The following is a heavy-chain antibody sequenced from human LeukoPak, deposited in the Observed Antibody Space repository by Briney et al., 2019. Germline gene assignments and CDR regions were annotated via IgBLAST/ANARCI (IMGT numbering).Heavy chain of an antibody. J-gene: IGHJ4*02. D-gene: IGHD1-26*01. CDR1: GFTFSSYW. Sequence: GGSLRLSCAASGFTFSSYWMSWVRQAPGKGLEWVANIKQDGSEKYYVDSVKGRFTISRDNAKNSLYLQMNSLRDEDTAVYYCARDRGGSGSYSDYWGQGTLVTVSS. V-gene: IGHV3-7*01. CDR2: IKQDGSEK. CDR3: ARDRGGSGSYSDY.